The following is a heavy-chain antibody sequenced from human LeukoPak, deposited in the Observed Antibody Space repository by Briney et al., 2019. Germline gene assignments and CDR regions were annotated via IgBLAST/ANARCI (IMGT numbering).Heavy chain of an antibody. D-gene: IGHD3-22*01. Sequence: PSETLSLTCTVSGGSISSGGYYWSWLRQHPGKGLEWIGYIYYNGNTYYNPSLKSRLTISGDTSKNQFSLKLSSVTAADTAVYYCVRNFDSYNAFDIWGQGTMVTVSS. CDR1: GGSISSGGYY. V-gene: IGHV4-31*03. CDR3: VRNFDSYNAFDI. CDR2: IYYNGNT. J-gene: IGHJ3*02.